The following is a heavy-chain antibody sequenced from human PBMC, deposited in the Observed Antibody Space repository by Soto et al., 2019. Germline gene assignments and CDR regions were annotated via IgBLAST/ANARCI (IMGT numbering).Heavy chain of an antibody. Sequence: ASVKVSCKASGGTFSSYAISWVRQAPGQGLEWMGGIIPIFGTANYAQKFQGRVTITADESTSTAYMELSSLRSEDTAVYYCARGSPLGGYDYDAFDIWGQGTMVTVSS. CDR2: IIPIFGTA. CDR1: GGTFSSYA. D-gene: IGHD5-12*01. V-gene: IGHV1-69*13. CDR3: ARGSPLGGYDYDAFDI. J-gene: IGHJ3*02.